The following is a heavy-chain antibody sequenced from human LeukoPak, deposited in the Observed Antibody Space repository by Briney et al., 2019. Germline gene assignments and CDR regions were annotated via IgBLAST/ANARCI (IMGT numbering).Heavy chain of an antibody. CDR3: AGGYCSGGSCYAHDY. CDR1: GYTFTGYY. V-gene: IGHV1-2*04. J-gene: IGHJ4*02. D-gene: IGHD2-15*01. CDR2: INPNSGGT. Sequence: GASVKVSCKASGYTFTGYYMHWVRQAPGQGLEWMGWINPNSGGTNYAQKFQGWVTMTRDTSISTAYMELSRLRSDDTAVYYCAGGYCSGGSCYAHDYWGQGTLVTVSS.